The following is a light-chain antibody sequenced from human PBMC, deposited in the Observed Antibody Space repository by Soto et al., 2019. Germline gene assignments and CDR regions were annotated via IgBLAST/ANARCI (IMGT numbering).Light chain of an antibody. J-gene: IGLJ1*01. CDR3: AAWDDSLNGRYV. Sequence: QSVLTQPPSVSGNPGQRVIISCSGSSSHIGSNTVNWYQQLPGTAPKLLIYSNNQRPSGVPDRFSGSKSGTSASLAISGLQPEDESDYYCAAWDDSLNGRYVFGTRTKLTVL. CDR2: SNN. V-gene: IGLV1-44*01. CDR1: SSHIGSNT.